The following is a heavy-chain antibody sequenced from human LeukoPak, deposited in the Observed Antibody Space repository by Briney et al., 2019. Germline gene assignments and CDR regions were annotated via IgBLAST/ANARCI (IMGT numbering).Heavy chain of an antibody. CDR1: GFTFSTHS. J-gene: IGHJ3*02. Sequence: GGSLRLSCAASGFTFSTHSMNWVRQAPGKGLEWVSYINHDGNDIYYAESVKGRFTISRDNAKNSLYLQMHTLRAEDTAVYYCAGDGTGVLPGDAFDIWSQGAMVTVSS. CDR3: AGDGTGVLPGDAFDI. V-gene: IGHV3-21*05. D-gene: IGHD1-1*01. CDR2: INHDGNDI.